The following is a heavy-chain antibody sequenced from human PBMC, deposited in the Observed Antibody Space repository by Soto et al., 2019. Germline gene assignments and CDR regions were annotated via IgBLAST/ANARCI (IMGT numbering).Heavy chain of an antibody. J-gene: IGHJ5*02. CDR3: ARTLWFGGRGFDP. D-gene: IGHD3-10*01. V-gene: IGHV4-31*03. CDR2: IYYSGST. CDR1: GGSISSGGYY. Sequence: QVQLQESGPGLVKPSQTLSLTCTVSGGSISSGGYYWGWIRQHPGKGLEWIGYIYYSGSTYYNPSLKSRVTISVDTSKNQFSLKLSSVTAADTAVYYCARTLWFGGRGFDPWGQGTLVTVSS.